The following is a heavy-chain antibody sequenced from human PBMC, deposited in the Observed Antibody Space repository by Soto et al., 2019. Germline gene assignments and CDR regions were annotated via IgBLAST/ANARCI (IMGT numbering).Heavy chain of an antibody. Sequence: GGSLRLSCAASGFTFSNAWMNWVRQAPGKGLEWVSYISSSSSTIYYADSVKGRFTISRDNAKNSLYLQMNSLRDEDTAVYYCARPEYSSSSYGMDVWGQGTTVTVSS. J-gene: IGHJ6*02. D-gene: IGHD6-6*01. CDR3: ARPEYSSSSYGMDV. CDR2: ISSSSSTI. CDR1: GFTFSNAW. V-gene: IGHV3-48*02.